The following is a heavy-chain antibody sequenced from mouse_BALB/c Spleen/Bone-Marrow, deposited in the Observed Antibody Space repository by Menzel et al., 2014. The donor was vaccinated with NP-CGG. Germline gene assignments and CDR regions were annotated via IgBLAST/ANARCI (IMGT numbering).Heavy chain of an antibody. J-gene: IGHJ2*01. Sequence: VQLQESGAELARPGASVKMSCKASGYTFTSYTMHWVKQRPGQGLEWIGYINPSSGYTNYNQKFKDKAALTADKSSSTAYMQLSSLTSEDSAVYYCARESLYGSNYYWGQGTTLTVSS. CDR2: INPSSGYT. CDR1: GYTFTSYT. CDR3: ARESLYGSNYY. D-gene: IGHD1-1*01. V-gene: IGHV1-4*01.